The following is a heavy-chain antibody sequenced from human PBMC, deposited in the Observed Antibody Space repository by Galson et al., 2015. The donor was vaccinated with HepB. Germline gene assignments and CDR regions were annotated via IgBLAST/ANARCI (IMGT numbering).Heavy chain of an antibody. D-gene: IGHD3-22*01. J-gene: IGHJ4*02. CDR1: GYSFTNYW. CDR2: IYPGDSDT. Sequence: QSGAEVKKPGESLKISCKGSGYSFTNYWIGWVRQMPGKGLEWMGIIYPGDSDTRYSPSFQGQVTISADKSISTAYLQWSSLKASDTAMYHCAKTYYYDSSGYLSAEYYFDYWGQGTLVTVSS. CDR3: AKTYYYDSSGYLSAEYYFDY. V-gene: IGHV5-51*01.